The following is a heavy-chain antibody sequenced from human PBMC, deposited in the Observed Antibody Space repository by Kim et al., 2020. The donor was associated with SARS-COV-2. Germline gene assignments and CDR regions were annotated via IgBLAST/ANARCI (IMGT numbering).Heavy chain of an antibody. Sequence: ALKSRVTISVDTSTNQFSLKLSSVTAADTAVYYCARDFGSGSYFRWFDPWGQGTLVTVSS. J-gene: IGHJ5*02. CDR3: ARDFGSGSYFRWFDP. V-gene: IGHV4-59*01. D-gene: IGHD3-10*01.